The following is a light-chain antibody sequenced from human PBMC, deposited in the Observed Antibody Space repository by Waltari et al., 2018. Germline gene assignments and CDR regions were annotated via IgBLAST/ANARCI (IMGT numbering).Light chain of an antibody. Sequence: SVLTQPPSASGTPGQRVTISCSGSVSNIGGNSVNWYQHLPGTSPKLLIYNTNQGPSGVPDRFSASKSGTSASLAITGLHSEDEAYYYCAAWDDSLGTVFGGGTKLTVL. J-gene: IGLJ3*02. CDR3: AAWDDSLGTV. CDR2: NTN. V-gene: IGLV1-44*01. CDR1: VSNIGGNS.